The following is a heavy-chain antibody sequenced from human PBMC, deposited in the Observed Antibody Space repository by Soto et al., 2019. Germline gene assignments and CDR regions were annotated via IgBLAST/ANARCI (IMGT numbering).Heavy chain of an antibody. D-gene: IGHD3-3*01. J-gene: IGHJ3*01. V-gene: IGHV1-18*04. Sequence: QDQLVQSGAEVKKPGASVKISCKASVFTSSGISWVRQAPGQRLEWMGWISTHNGNTIYAQKFQGRVIMTMDTSTTTVYMELRSLRPDDTAVYLCAREGILGLFDAYDLWGQGTMVTVSS. CDR1: VFTSSG. CDR3: AREGILGLFDAYDL. CDR2: ISTHNGNT.